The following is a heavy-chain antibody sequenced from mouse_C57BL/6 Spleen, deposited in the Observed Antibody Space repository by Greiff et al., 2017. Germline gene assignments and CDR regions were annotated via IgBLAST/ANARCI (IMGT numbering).Heavy chain of an antibody. D-gene: IGHD4-1*01. Sequence: VQLQQPGAELVKPGASVKMSCKASGYTFTSYWITWVKQRPGQGLEWIGDIYPGSGSTNYNEKFKSKATLTVDTSSSTAYMQLSSLTSEDSAVYYCAISGSPPGTGFAYWGQGTLVTVSA. CDR3: AISGSPPGTGFAY. CDR2: IYPGSGST. V-gene: IGHV1-55*01. J-gene: IGHJ3*01. CDR1: GYTFTSYW.